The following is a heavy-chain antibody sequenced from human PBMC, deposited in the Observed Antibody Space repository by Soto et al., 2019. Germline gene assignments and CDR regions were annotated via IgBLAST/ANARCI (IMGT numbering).Heavy chain of an antibody. CDR1: GYSFRSYD. CDR2: VHPETGST. J-gene: IGHJ5*02. V-gene: IGHV1-8*02. Sequence: ASVKVSCKGSGYSFRSYDITWVRQAPGQGLEWMGWVHPETGSTGYAQRFQGRVSMTSDTSRNTTYMELSDLRVEDTAVYYCARVRVPEDWPDHWG. CDR3: ARVRVPEDWPDH.